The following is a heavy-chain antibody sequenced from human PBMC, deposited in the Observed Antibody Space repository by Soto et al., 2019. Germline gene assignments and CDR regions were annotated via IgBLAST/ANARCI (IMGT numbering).Heavy chain of an antibody. Sequence: GGSLRLSCSASGFSFSTYDMDWVRQAPGKSPEWIAHISTTSFTIYYADSVKGRFTISRDNVRNSLYLEMKSLRDEDTAVYYCARDRCFDGSCYSASDSWGQGILVTVSS. V-gene: IGHV3-48*02. CDR1: GFSFSTYD. CDR2: ISTTSFTI. CDR3: ARDRCFDGSCYSASDS. J-gene: IGHJ5*01. D-gene: IGHD2-15*01.